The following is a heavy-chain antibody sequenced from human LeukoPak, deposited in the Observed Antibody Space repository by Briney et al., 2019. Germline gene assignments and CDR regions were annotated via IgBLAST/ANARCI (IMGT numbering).Heavy chain of an antibody. CDR1: GFTFSSYE. V-gene: IGHV3-48*03. J-gene: IGHJ4*02. CDR3: ARDYYLDY. Sequence: PGGSLRLSCAVSGFTFSSYEMNWVRQAPGKGLEWVSYISNSGRTIYYADSVKGRFTISRDNAKNSLFLQMNSLRVEDTAVYYCARDYYLDYWGQGTLVTVSS. CDR2: ISNSGRTI.